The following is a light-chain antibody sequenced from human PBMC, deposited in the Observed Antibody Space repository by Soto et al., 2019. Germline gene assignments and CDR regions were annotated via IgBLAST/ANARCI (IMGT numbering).Light chain of an antibody. CDR1: QSVSTSQ. J-gene: IGKJ2*01. CDR2: GAS. Sequence: EIALTQSPGTLSLSPGESATLSGRASQSVSTSQVAWYQLKPGQAPRIRIYGASSRATGIPDRFSGVGSATKFTRTISRLEPDDFSVSYGQQYSASPHTVGQRTKLEIK. V-gene: IGKV3-20*01. CDR3: QQYSASPHT.